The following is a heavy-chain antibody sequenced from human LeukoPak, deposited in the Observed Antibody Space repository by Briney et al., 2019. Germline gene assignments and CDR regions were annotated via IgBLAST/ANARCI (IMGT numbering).Heavy chain of an antibody. CDR1: GFTFNNIG. CDR2: IDFEGVDK. J-gene: IGHJ4*02. V-gene: IGHV3-30*02. Sequence: PGGSLRLSCAASGFTFNNIGMHWVRQAPGKGLEFVSFIDFEGVDKYYADSVKGRFTISKDYSKATLYLQVNSLRPEDTAIYYCAKDLHGGYSSDYWGQGTLVTVSS. CDR3: AKDLHGGYSSDY. D-gene: IGHD4-23*01.